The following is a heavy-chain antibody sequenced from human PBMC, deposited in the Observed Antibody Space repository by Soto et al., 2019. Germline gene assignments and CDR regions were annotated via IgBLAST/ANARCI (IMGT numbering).Heavy chain of an antibody. CDR1: GDSISSSGGYY. V-gene: IGHV4-31*03. D-gene: IGHD3-9*01. CDR2: IYYSGST. CDR3: ARDHPDYDSFTGFHRGNWFDP. Sequence: SETLSLTCSVSGDSISSSGGYYWSWIRQHPGKGLEWIGYIYYSGSTYYNPSLKSRVTMSVDTSKNQFSLKLSSVTAADTAVYYCARDHPDYDSFTGFHRGNWFDPWGQGTLVTVSS. J-gene: IGHJ5*02.